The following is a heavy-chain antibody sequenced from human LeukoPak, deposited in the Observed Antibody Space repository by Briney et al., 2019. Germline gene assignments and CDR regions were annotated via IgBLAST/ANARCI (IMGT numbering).Heavy chain of an antibody. CDR1: GYSFTSYW. CDR2: IDPSDSYT. CDR3: ARHIGSGYWYFDY. Sequence: GESLKISCKGSGYSFTSYWIGWVRQMPGKGLEWMGRIDPSDSYTNYSPSFQGHVTISADKSISTAYLQWSSLKASDTAMYYCARHIGSGYWYFDYWGQGTLVTVSS. D-gene: IGHD3-3*01. V-gene: IGHV5-10-1*01. J-gene: IGHJ4*02.